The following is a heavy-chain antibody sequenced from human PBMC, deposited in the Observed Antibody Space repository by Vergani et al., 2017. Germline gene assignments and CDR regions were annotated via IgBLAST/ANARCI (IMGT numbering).Heavy chain of an antibody. J-gene: IGHJ3*02. CDR2: VSTGTKSQ. CDR1: GFDFSSYI. CDR3: TTDNQQSSLGHCSVTNCYGGVLDI. D-gene: IGHD2-15*01. V-gene: IGHV3-30*01. Sequence: QLVESGGGWVQPGGSLRLSCVVSGFDFSSYIMNWVRQAPGKGLEWVSFVSTGTKSQSYAESVKGRFTISRDDSKNTLYLQMNSLKTEDTAVYYCTTDNQQSSLGHCSVTNCYGGVLDIWGQGTVVTVSS.